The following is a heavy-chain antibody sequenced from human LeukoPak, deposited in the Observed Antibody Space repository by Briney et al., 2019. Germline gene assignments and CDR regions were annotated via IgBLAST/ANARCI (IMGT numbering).Heavy chain of an antibody. V-gene: IGHV4-4*02. J-gene: IGHJ4*02. CDR2: IFHSGGT. Sequence: PSETLFLTCAVSGGSIYSNNWWSWVRQPPGKGLEYIGEIFHSGGTNYNPSLKSRVTISVDKSKNQFSLKLNSVTAADTAVYYCARDGAAAGFDYWGQGTLVTVSS. CDR3: ARDGAAAGFDY. CDR1: GGSIYSNNW. D-gene: IGHD6-13*01.